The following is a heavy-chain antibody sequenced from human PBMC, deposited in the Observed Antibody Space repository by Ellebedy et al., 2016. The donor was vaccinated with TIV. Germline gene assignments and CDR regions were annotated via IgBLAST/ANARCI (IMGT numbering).Heavy chain of an antibody. CDR3: ASRYCSSTSCYSGDLLDAFDI. CDR1: GGTFSSYA. V-gene: IGHV1-69*04. J-gene: IGHJ3*02. D-gene: IGHD2-2*01. CDR2: IIPILGIA. Sequence: ASVKVSCKASGGTFSSYAISWVRQATGQGLEWMGRIIPILGIANYAQKFQGRVTITADKSTSTAYMELSSLRSEDTAVYYCASRYCSSTSCYSGDLLDAFDIWGQGTMVTVSS.